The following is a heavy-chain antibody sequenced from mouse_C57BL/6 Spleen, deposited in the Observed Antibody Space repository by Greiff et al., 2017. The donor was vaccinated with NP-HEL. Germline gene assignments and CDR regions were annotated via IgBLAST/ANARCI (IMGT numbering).Heavy chain of an antibody. CDR2: IDPSDSET. J-gene: IGHJ2*01. Sequence: QVQLQQSGAELVRPGSSVKLSCKASGYTFTSYWMHWVKQSPIHGLEWIGHIDPSDSETHYNQKFKDKAPLTVDKSSSTAYMQLSSLTSEDSAFYYCARTVVYFDYWGQGTTLTVSS. CDR3: ARTVVYFDY. D-gene: IGHD1-1*01. V-gene: IGHV1-52*01. CDR1: GYTFTSYW.